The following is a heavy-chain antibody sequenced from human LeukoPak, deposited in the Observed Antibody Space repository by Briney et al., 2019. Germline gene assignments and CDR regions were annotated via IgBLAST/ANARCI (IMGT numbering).Heavy chain of an antibody. Sequence: GRSLRLSCAASGFTFSSYGMHWVRQAPGKGLEWVAVIWYDGSNKYYADSVKGRFTISRDNSKNTLYLQMNSLRAEDTAVYYCAREGAGSFYGDYPQGWYFDLWGRGTLVTVSS. CDR1: GFTFSSYG. D-gene: IGHD4-17*01. CDR3: AREGAGSFYGDYPQGWYFDL. CDR2: IWYDGSNK. V-gene: IGHV3-33*01. J-gene: IGHJ2*01.